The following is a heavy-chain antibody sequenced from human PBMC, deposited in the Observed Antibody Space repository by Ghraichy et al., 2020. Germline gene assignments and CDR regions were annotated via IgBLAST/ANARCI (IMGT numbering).Heavy chain of an antibody. CDR1: GFTFSSYW. J-gene: IGHJ4*02. Sequence: GESLNISCAASGFTFSSYWMHWVRQAPGKGLVWVSRINSDGSSTSYADSVKGRFTISRDNAKNTLYLQMNSLRAEDTAVYYCARGLRYYDSSGYYGYWGQGTLVTVSS. CDR3: ARGLRYYDSSGYYGY. V-gene: IGHV3-74*01. CDR2: INSDGSST. D-gene: IGHD3-22*01.